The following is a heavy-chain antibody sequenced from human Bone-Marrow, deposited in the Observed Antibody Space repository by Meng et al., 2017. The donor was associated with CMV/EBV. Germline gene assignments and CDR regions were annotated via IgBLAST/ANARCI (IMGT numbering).Heavy chain of an antibody. CDR3: AGEDIVVVPAARFDP. D-gene: IGHD2-2*01. Sequence: QVQLQESGPGLVKPSETLSLTCTVSGGSISSYYWSWIRQPAGKGLEWIGRIYTSGSTNYNPSLKSRVTMSVDTSKNQFSLKLSSVTAADTAVYYCAGEDIVVVPAARFDPWGQGTLVTVSS. J-gene: IGHJ5*02. CDR2: IYTSGST. CDR1: GGSISSYY. V-gene: IGHV4-4*07.